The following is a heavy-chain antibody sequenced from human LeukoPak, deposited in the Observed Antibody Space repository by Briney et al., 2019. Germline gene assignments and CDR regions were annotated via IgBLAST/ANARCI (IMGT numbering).Heavy chain of an antibody. CDR2: ISSSSSTI. J-gene: IGHJ6*03. CDR3: ASLVGATDYYYMDV. Sequence: GGSLRLSCAASGFTFSSYSMNWVRQAPGKGLEWVSYISSSSSTIYYADSVKGRFTISRDNAKNSLYLQMYSLRAEDTAVYYCASLVGATDYYYMDVWGKGTTVTVSS. CDR1: GFTFSSYS. D-gene: IGHD1-26*01. V-gene: IGHV3-48*04.